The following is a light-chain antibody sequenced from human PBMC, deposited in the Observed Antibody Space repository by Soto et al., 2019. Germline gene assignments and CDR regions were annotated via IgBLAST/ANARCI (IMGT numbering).Light chain of an antibody. CDR1: QSVSSSY. CDR2: GAS. V-gene: IGKV3-15*01. CDR3: QKYNDWPWT. J-gene: IGKJ1*01. Sequence: EIVLTQSPGTLSLSPGERATLSCRASQSVSSSYLAWYQQKPGQAPRLLIYGASTRATGIPARFSGSGSGTEFTLTISSLQSEDFAVYYCQKYNDWPWTFGQGTKVDIK.